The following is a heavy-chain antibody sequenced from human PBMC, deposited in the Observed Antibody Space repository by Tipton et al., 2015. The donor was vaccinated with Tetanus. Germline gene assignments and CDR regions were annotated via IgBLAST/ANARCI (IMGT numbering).Heavy chain of an antibody. Sequence: TLSLTCTVSGGSVRSGDYSWNWIRQPPGKGLEWIGEISPSGNTNYNPSLKSRVTISADTSRNQSSLTLSSVTAADTAVYYCARDHGITWGGMGYYYGMDVWGQGTTVTVSS. J-gene: IGHJ6*02. CDR2: ISPSGNT. V-gene: IGHV4-30-2*05. D-gene: IGHD3-16*01. CDR1: GGSVRSGDYS. CDR3: ARDHGITWGGMGYYYGMDV.